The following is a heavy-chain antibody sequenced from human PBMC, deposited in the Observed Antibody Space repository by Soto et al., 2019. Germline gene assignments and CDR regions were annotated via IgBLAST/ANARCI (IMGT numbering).Heavy chain of an antibody. CDR3: ARDLGYCSGGSCRNWFDS. V-gene: IGHV1-8*01. CDR2: MNPNSGNT. Sequence: ASVKVSCKASGYTFTSYDINWVRQATGQGPEWMGWMNPNSGNTGYAQKFQGRVTLTRNTSISTAYMELSSLRSEDTAVYYCARDLGYCSGGSCRNWFDSWGQGTLVTVSS. D-gene: IGHD2-15*01. J-gene: IGHJ5*01. CDR1: GYTFTSYD.